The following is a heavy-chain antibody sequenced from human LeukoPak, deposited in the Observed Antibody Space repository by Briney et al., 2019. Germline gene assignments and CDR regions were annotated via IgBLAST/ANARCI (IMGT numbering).Heavy chain of an antibody. Sequence: SETLSLTCTVSGGSISSYSWSWIRQPPGKGLEKIGYIYHIGTTNYNPSLKSRVTISLDTSKNQFSLDLSSVTAADTAMYYCARGCNRYDSSGYHCYWGQGTLVTVSS. CDR2: IYHIGTT. CDR1: GGSISSYS. J-gene: IGHJ4*02. V-gene: IGHV4-59*01. D-gene: IGHD3-22*01. CDR3: ARGCNRYDSSGYHCY.